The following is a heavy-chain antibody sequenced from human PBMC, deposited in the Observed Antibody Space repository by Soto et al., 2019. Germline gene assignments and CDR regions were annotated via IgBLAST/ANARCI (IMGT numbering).Heavy chain of an antibody. Sequence: GGSLRLSCAASGFTFSSYAMSWVRQAPGKGLEWVSAISGSGGSTYYADSVKGRFTISRDNSKNTLYLQMNSLRAEDTAVYYCAKEVRDTPPAQTWYYYGMDVWGQGTTVTVSS. CDR2: ISGSGGST. D-gene: IGHD5-18*01. CDR3: AKEVRDTPPAQTWYYYGMDV. CDR1: GFTFSSYA. V-gene: IGHV3-23*01. J-gene: IGHJ6*02.